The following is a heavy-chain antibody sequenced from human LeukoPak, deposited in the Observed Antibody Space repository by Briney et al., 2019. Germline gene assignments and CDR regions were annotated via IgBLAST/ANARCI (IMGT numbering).Heavy chain of an antibody. J-gene: IGHJ4*02. V-gene: IGHV1-18*01. D-gene: IGHD3-10*01. CDR3: ARPRITMVRGVIPPYYFDY. Sequence: PSVKVSCKASGYTFTSYGISGVRQAPGQGLEWMGWISAYNGNTNYAQKLQGRVTMTTDTSTSTAYMELRSLRSDDTAVYYCARPRITMVRGVIPPYYFDYWGQGTLVTVSS. CDR1: GYTFTSYG. CDR2: ISAYNGNT.